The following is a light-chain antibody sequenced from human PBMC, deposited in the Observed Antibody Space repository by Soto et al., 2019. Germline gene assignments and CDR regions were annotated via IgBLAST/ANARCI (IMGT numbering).Light chain of an antibody. CDR3: QQRSSAIT. V-gene: IGKV1-33*01. J-gene: IGKJ5*01. CDR1: QDISNY. CDR2: DAS. Sequence: DIQMTQSPSSLSASVGDRVTITCQASQDISNYLNWYQQKPGKAPKLLIYDASNLETGVPSRLSGSGSGTDFTFTISSLQPEDFAVYYCQQRSSAITFGQGTRLEIK.